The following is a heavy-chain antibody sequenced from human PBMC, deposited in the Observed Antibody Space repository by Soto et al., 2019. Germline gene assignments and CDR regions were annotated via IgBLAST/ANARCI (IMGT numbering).Heavy chain of an antibody. CDR3: ARGGDYNYGVDV. J-gene: IGHJ6*02. V-gene: IGHV1-18*01. D-gene: IGHD3-16*01. CDR1: GYTFTSYG. CDR2: ISAFNGQT. Sequence: ASVKVSCKASGYTFTSYGVSWVRQAPGQGLEWMGWISAFNGQTNYIQKVQGRVTLTTEASTSTAYMELRSLRSDDTAVYYCARGGDYNYGVDVWGQGTTVTVSS.